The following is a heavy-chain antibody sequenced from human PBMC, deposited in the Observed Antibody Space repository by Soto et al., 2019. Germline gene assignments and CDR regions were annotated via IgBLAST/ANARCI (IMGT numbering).Heavy chain of an antibody. D-gene: IGHD6-13*01. J-gene: IGHJ4*02. CDR1: GFTFSSYG. V-gene: IGHV3-30*03. Sequence: VQLVESGGGVVQPGRSLRLSCAASGFTFSSYGMHWVRQAPGKGLEWVAVISYDGSNKYYADSVKGRFTISRDNSKNTLYLQMNSLRAEDTAVYYCAVIAAAGNSFDYWGQGTLVTVSS. CDR3: AVIAAAGNSFDY. CDR2: ISYDGSNK.